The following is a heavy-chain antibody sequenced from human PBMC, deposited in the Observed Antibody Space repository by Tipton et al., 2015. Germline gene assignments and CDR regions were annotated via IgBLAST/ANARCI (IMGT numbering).Heavy chain of an antibody. V-gene: IGHV4-59*01. CDR3: ARDYRNAFDI. CDR2: TYYSGST. D-gene: IGHD4-11*01. Sequence: LRLSCAASGFAFSGYAMSWVRQPPGKGLEWIGSTYYSGSTNYNPSLRSRVTVSLDTSKNQFSLRLSSVTAADTAVYYCARDYRNAFDIWGQGTMVTVSS. CDR1: GFAFSGYA. J-gene: IGHJ3*02.